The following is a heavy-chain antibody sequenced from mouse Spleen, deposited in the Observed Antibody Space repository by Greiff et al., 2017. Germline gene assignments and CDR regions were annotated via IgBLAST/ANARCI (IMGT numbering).Heavy chain of an antibody. CDR1: GYTFTSYW. V-gene: IGHV14-2*01. CDR3: ASYPSHYYGSSHY. J-gene: IGHJ2*01. Sequence: VQLQQPGTELVKPGASVKLSCKASGYTFTSYWMHWVKQRTEQGLEWIGRIDPEDGKTKYAPKFQGKATITADTSSNTAYLQLSSLTSEDTAVYYCASYPSHYYGSSHYWGQGTTLTVSS. CDR2: IDPEDGKT. D-gene: IGHD1-1*01.